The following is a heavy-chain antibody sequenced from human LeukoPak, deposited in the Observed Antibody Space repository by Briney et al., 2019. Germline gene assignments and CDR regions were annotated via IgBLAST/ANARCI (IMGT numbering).Heavy chain of an antibody. CDR1: GYTFTDYY. CDR3: AGEYCSGGSCRQGFDY. D-gene: IGHD2-15*01. Sequence: ASVKVSCKASGYTFTDYYMHWVRQAPGQGLEWMGWINPNSGDTNHAQNFQGRVTLTRDTSISTAYMELSSLRSDDSAVYYCAGEYCSGGSCRQGFDYWGQGALVTVSS. CDR2: INPNSGDT. V-gene: IGHV1-2*02. J-gene: IGHJ4*02.